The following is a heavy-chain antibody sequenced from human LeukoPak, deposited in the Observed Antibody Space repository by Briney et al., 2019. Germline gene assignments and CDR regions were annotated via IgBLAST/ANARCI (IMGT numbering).Heavy chain of an antibody. CDR1: GGSISGDSYY. CDR2: IYYSGST. V-gene: IGHV4-39*01. D-gene: IGHD3-3*01. J-gene: IGHJ4*02. CDR3: ARLWSGYRPPDF. Sequence: PSETLSLTCTVSGGSISGDSYYWGWIRQPPGKGLEWIGSIYYSGSTYYNPSLRSRVTISVDTSKSQISLKLRPVTAADTAMYYCARLWSGYRPPDFWGQGTLVTVSS.